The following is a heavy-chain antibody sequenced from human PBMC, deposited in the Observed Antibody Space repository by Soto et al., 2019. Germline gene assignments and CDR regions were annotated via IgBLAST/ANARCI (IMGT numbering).Heavy chain of an antibody. D-gene: IGHD6-19*01. CDR3: AKSRSSGWSPPDY. Sequence: EVQLVESGGGLVQPGRSLRLSCAASGFTFDDYVMFWVRQPPGKGLEWVSGISWNSGAIGYADSVKGRFTISRDNAKNSLYLQMNSMRPEDTALYYCAKSRSSGWSPPDYWGQGTLVTVSS. CDR1: GFTFDDYV. CDR2: ISWNSGAI. V-gene: IGHV3-9*01. J-gene: IGHJ4*02.